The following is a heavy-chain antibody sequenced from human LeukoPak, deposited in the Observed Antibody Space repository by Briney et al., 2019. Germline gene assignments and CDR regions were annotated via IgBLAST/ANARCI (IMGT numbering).Heavy chain of an antibody. CDR3: ARHSGGYYYGVYFDY. CDR2: IYYSGST. D-gene: IGHD3-22*01. Sequence: SETLSLTCTVSGGSISSSSYYWGWIRQPPGKGLEWIGSIYYSGSTYYNPSLKSRVTISVDTSKNQFSLKLSSVTAADTAVYYCARHSGGYYYGVYFDYWGQGTLVTVSS. V-gene: IGHV4-39*01. CDR1: GGSISSSSYY. J-gene: IGHJ4*02.